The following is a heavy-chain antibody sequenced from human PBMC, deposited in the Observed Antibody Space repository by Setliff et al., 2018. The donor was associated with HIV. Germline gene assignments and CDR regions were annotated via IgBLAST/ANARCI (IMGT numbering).Heavy chain of an antibody. CDR1: GYTFTEYY. D-gene: IGHD4-17*01. J-gene: IGHJ4*02. Sequence: ASVKVSCNASGYTFTEYYIHWVRQAPGQGLEWMGWIYPNTGGTNYAQKFQGRVTMTRDTSISTFYMEGTRLTSDDTAVYYCARDRGRYGDYRDFDYWGQGALVTVSS. CDR3: ARDRGRYGDYRDFDY. CDR2: IYPNTGGT. V-gene: IGHV1-2*02.